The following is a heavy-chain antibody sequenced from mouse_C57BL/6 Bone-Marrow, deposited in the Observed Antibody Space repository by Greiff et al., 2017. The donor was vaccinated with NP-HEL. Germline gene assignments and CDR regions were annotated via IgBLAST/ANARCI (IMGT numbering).Heavy chain of an antibody. Sequence: QVHLQQSGAELVKPGASVKMSCKASGYTFTSYWITWVKQRPGQGLEWIGDIYPGSGSTNYNEKFKSKATLTVDTSSSTAYMQLSSLTSEDSAVYYCASPDGYSFAYWGQGTLVTVSA. D-gene: IGHD2-3*01. CDR2: IYPGSGST. CDR1: GYTFTSYW. CDR3: ASPDGYSFAY. V-gene: IGHV1-55*01. J-gene: IGHJ3*01.